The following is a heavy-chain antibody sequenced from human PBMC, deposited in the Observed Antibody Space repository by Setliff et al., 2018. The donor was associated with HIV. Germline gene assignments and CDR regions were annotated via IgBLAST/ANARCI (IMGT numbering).Heavy chain of an antibody. CDR3: ASAGAWQRNALEI. CDR1: GGTFSSYA. V-gene: IGHV1-69*05. Sequence: SVKVSCKASGGTFSSYAISWVRQAPGQGLEWMGGIIPIFGTTNYAQKFQGRVTITTDQSTTTAYMELSSLRSEDTAVYYCASAGAWQRNALEIWGQGTMVTVSS. CDR2: IIPIFGTT. D-gene: IGHD5-12*01. J-gene: IGHJ3*02.